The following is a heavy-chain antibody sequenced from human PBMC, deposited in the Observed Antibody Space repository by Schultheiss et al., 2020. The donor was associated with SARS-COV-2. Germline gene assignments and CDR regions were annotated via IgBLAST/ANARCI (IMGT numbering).Heavy chain of an antibody. Sequence: GGSLRLSCAASGFTFSSYGMHWVRQAPGKGLEWVAVIWYDGSKKYYADSVKGRFTISRDNSKNTLYLQMNSLRAEDTAVYYCAKIPAARVVFWYFDLWGRGTLVTVSS. CDR3: AKIPAARVVFWYFDL. D-gene: IGHD6-13*01. J-gene: IGHJ2*01. CDR1: GFTFSSYG. CDR2: IWYDGSKK. V-gene: IGHV3-33*06.